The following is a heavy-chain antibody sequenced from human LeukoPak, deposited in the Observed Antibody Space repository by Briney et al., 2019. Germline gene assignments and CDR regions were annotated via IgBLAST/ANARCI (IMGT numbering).Heavy chain of an antibody. V-gene: IGHV3-30-3*01. CDR3: ARGVYYYDSSGEKSGLDY. CDR2: ISYDGSNK. D-gene: IGHD3-22*01. Sequence: PGGSLRLSCAASGFTFSSYAMHWVRQAPGKGLEWVAVISYDGSNKYYADSVKGRFTISRDNSKNTLYLQMNSLRAEDTAVYYCARGVYYYDSSGEKSGLDYWGQGTLVTVSS. J-gene: IGHJ4*02. CDR1: GFTFSSYA.